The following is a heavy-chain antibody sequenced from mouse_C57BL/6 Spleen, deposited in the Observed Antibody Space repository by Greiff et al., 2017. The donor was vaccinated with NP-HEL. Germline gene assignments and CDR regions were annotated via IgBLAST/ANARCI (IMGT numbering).Heavy chain of an antibody. D-gene: IGHD1-3*01. J-gene: IGHJ2*01. V-gene: IGHV1-80*01. CDR1: GYAFSSYW. CDR3: ARGGTLKDFDY. Sequence: VQLQQSGAELVKPGASVKISCKASGYAFSSYWMNWVKQRPGKGLEWIGQIYPGDGDTNYNGKFKGKATLTADKSSSTAYMQLSSLTSEDSAVYFCARGGTLKDFDYWGQGTTLTVSS. CDR2: IYPGDGDT.